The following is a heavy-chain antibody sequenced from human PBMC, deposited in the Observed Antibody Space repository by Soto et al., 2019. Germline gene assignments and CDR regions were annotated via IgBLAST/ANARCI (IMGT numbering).Heavy chain of an antibody. J-gene: IGHJ5*02. D-gene: IGHD6-13*01. Sequence: SVKVSCKASGGTFSSYTISWVRQAPRQGLEWMGRIIPILGIANYAQKFQGRVTITADKSTSTAYMELSSLRSEDTAVYYCARGGIAAAGTSWFDPWGQGTLVTVSS. CDR1: GGTFSSYT. V-gene: IGHV1-69*02. CDR3: ARGGIAAAGTSWFDP. CDR2: IIPILGIA.